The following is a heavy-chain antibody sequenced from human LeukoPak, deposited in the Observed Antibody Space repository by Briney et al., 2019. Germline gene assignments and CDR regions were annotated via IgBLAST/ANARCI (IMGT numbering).Heavy chain of an antibody. CDR1: GFTFSSYW. J-gene: IGHJ6*03. CDR3: ARVMVRGVGYYYYYMDV. CDR2: IKQDGSEK. Sequence: GALRLSCAASGFTFSSYWMSWVRQAPGKGLEWVANIKQDGSEKYYVDSVKGRFTISRDNAKNSLYLQMNSLRAEDTAVYYCARVMVRGVGYYYYYMDVWGKGTTVTVSS. V-gene: IGHV3-7*01. D-gene: IGHD3-10*01.